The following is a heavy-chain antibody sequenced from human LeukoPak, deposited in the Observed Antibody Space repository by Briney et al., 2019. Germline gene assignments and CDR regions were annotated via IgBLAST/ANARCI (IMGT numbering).Heavy chain of an antibody. CDR2: IYYSGST. CDR1: GGSISSYY. V-gene: IGHV4-59*12. CDR3: ARDRRIAAAWYMDV. D-gene: IGHD6-13*01. Sequence: SETLSLTCTVSGGSISSYYWSWIRQPPGKGLEWIGYIYYSGSTNYNPSLKSRVTISVDTSKNQFSLKLSSVTAADTAVYYCARDRRIAAAWYMDVWGQGTTVTVSS. J-gene: IGHJ6*02.